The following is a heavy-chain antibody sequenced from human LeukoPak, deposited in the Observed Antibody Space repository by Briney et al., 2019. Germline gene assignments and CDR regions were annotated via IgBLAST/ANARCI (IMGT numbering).Heavy chain of an antibody. V-gene: IGHV1-18*01. CDR2: ISAYNGNT. D-gene: IGHD3-22*01. Sequence: ASVKVSCKASGYTFTSYGISWVRQAPGQGLEWMGWISAYNGNTNYAQKLQGRVTMNTDTSTSTAYMELRSLRSDDTAVYYCARDRTYYYDSSGYYAYPRFDYWGQGTLVTVSS. CDR1: GYTFTSYG. J-gene: IGHJ4*02. CDR3: ARDRTYYYDSSGYYAYPRFDY.